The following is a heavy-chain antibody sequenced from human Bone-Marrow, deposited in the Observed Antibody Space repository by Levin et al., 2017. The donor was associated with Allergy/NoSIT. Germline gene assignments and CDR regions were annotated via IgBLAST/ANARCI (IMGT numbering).Heavy chain of an antibody. V-gene: IGHV3-73*01. D-gene: IGHD2-15*01. CDR1: GFTFSGSA. Sequence: ASVKVSCAASGFTFSGSAMHWVRQASGKGLEWVGRIRSKANGYATAYAASVKGRFTISRDDSKNTAYLQMNSLKTEDTAVYYCARHGTVGGFNFDYWGQGILVTVSS. J-gene: IGHJ4*02. CDR2: IRSKANGYAT. CDR3: ARHGTVGGFNFDY.